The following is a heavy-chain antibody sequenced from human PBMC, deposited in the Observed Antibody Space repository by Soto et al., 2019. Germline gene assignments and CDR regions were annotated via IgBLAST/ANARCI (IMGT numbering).Heavy chain of an antibody. D-gene: IGHD6-19*01. CDR2: IWYDESKK. CDR1: GFTFNTHG. J-gene: IGHJ4*02. CDR3: ARSSGLGIDF. V-gene: IGHV3-33*01. Sequence: LRLSCAASGFTFNTHGMHWVRQAPGKGLEWVAVIWYDESKKYYEDSVTGRFTISRDNSRSALYLQMDSLRAEDTGVYYCARSSGLGIDFWGQGTLVTVSS.